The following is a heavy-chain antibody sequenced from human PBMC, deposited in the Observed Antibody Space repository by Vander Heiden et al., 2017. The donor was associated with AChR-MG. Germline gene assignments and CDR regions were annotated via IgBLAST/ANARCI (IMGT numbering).Heavy chain of an antibody. Sequence: EVQLFESGGGLVQPGGSLSPSCAASGFPFSSYAMSWVRQAPGKGLEWVSAISGSGGSTYYADSVKGRFTISRDNSKNTRYLKMNSLRAEETAVYYCAKPAGYSRGSWYYFDYWGQGTLVTVSS. CDR2: ISGSGGST. CDR3: AKPAGYSRGSWYYFDY. CDR1: GFPFSSYA. D-gene: IGHD1-26*01. J-gene: IGHJ4*02. V-gene: IGHV3-23*01.